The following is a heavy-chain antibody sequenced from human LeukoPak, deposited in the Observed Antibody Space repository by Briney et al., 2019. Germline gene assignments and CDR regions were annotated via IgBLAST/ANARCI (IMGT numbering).Heavy chain of an antibody. CDR2: IYPGDSDT. D-gene: IGHD3-3*01. CDR3: AKFTSISIDP. CDR1: GYSFTSYW. J-gene: IGHJ5*02. Sequence: GASVKVSCKASGYSFTSYWIGWVRQMPGRGLEWMGVIYPGDSDTRYSPSFQGQVSISADKSISTAYLQWSSLKASDTAMYYCAKFTSISIDPWGQGTLVTVSS. V-gene: IGHV5-51*01.